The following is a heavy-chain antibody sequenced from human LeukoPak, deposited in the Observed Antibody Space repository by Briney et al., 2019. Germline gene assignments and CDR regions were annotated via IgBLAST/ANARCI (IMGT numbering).Heavy chain of an antibody. V-gene: IGHV3-30*04. CDR3: ARAPGTMIVVDY. J-gene: IGHJ4*02. CDR1: GCIISSYA. D-gene: IGHD3-22*01. CDR2: TTFDGSNN. Sequence: GSLRRSCAASGCIISSYAMNCVRQAPGKGLQWVAVTTFDGSNNYYADSVKGRFTISRDNSKNTLYLQMNSLRPDDTAVYYCARAPGTMIVVDYWGQGTLVTVSS.